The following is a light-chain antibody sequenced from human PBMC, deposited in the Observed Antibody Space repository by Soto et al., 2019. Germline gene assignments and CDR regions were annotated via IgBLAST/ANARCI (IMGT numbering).Light chain of an antibody. CDR1: XSVSIY. V-gene: IGKV3-11*01. CDR3: QQRLNWPPLT. J-gene: IGKJ4*01. Sequence: EVVLTQSPATLSLSPGERATLSCRAXXSVSIYLAWYQQKPGQAPRLLIHDTSIRATGIPARFSGSGSGTDFTLTISSLEPEDFAVYYCQQRLNWPPLTFGGGTKVEIK. CDR2: DTS.